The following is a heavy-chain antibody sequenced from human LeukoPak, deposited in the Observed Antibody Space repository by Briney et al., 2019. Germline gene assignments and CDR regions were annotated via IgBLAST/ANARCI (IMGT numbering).Heavy chain of an antibody. CDR1: GGSINSYY. CDR3: ARHLVVASYGSVHYFDF. Sequence: PSETLSLTCTVSGGSINSYYWSWIRQPPGKGLEWIGTIYYSGTTYFNPSLKSRVTISVDTSRNQFSLRLSSVTAADTAVYFCARHLVVASYGSVHYFDFWGQGTLVTVSS. CDR2: IYYSGTT. D-gene: IGHD3-10*01. J-gene: IGHJ4*02. V-gene: IGHV4-59*04.